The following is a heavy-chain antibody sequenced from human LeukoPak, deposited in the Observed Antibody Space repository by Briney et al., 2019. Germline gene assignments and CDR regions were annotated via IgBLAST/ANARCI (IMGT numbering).Heavy chain of an antibody. V-gene: IGHV3-30*03. CDR2: ISFDGSDK. CDR3: ARESGSGCSGGSCYGGEYFQH. D-gene: IGHD2-15*01. CDR1: GFTFNNYG. Sequence: GGSLRLSCAGSGFTFNNYGIHWVRRAPGKGLEWVAVISFDGSDKYYADSVKGRFTISRDNSKNTLYLQMNSLRAEDTAVYYCARESGSGCSGGSCYGGEYFQHWGQGTLVTVSS. J-gene: IGHJ1*01.